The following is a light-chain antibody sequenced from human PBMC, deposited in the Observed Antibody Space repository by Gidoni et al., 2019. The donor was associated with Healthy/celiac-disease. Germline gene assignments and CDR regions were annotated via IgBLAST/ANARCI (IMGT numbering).Light chain of an antibody. CDR3: QQSYSTPLX. J-gene: IGKJ3*01. CDR1: QSISSY. CDR2: AAS. Sequence: DIQMTQSPSSLSASVGDRVTITCRASQSISSYLNWYQQKPGKAPKLLIYAASSLQSGVPSRFSGSGSGTDFTLTISSLQPEDFATYYCQQSYSTPLXFXPGTXVDIK. V-gene: IGKV1-39*01.